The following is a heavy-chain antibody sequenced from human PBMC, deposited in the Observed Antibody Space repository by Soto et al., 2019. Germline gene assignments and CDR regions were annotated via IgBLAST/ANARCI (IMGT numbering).Heavy chain of an antibody. J-gene: IGHJ6*02. CDR2: IDPSDSYT. Sequence: LKISCKGSGYSFTSYCISWVRQMPGKGLEWMGRIDPSDSYTNYSPSFQGHVTISADKSISTAYLQWSSLKASDTAMYYCARLSPAYGWYYYYYGMDVWGQRITVTVSS. D-gene: IGHD4-17*01. CDR3: ARLSPAYGWYYYYYGMDV. CDR1: GYSFTSYC. V-gene: IGHV5-10-1*01.